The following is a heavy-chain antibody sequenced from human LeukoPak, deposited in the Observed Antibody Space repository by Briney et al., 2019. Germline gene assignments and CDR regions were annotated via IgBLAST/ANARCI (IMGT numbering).Heavy chain of an antibody. J-gene: IGHJ4*02. CDR2: ISYDGSNK. CDR1: GFTFSSYA. D-gene: IGHD3-16*01. CDR3: AKDLLAGDYEALDY. V-gene: IGHV3-30-3*01. Sequence: GGSLRLSCAASGFTFSSYAMHWVRQAPGKGLEWVAVISYDGSNKYYADSVKGRFTISRDNSKNTLYLQMNSLRAEDTAVYYCAKDLLAGDYEALDYWGQGTLVTVSS.